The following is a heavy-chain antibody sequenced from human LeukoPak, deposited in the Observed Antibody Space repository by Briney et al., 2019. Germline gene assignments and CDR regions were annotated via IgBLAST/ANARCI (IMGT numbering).Heavy chain of an antibody. J-gene: IGHJ4*02. CDR3: ARQGIYSRALDY. Sequence: PSETLSLTCAVYGGSFSGYYWSWIRQPPGKGLEGIGEINHSGSTNYNPSLKRRVTISVDTSKNQFSLKLSSVTAADTAVYYCARQGIYSRALDYWGQGTLVTVSS. CDR1: GGSFSGYY. CDR2: INHSGST. V-gene: IGHV4-34*01. D-gene: IGHD6-13*01.